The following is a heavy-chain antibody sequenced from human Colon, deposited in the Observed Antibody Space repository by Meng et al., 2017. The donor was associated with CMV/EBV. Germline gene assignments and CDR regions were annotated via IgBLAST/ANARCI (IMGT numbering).Heavy chain of an antibody. CDR1: GYTFSGYY. D-gene: IGHD6-13*01. J-gene: IGHJ5*02. CDR2: IDPSSGGT. CDR3: ARYTASHGTSGFDP. V-gene: IGHV1-2*02. Sequence: ASGYTFSGYYMHWVRRAPGQGLEWMGWIDPSSGGTNYAQKFRGRVTMTRDTSISTAYMELSRLRSDDTAMYYCARYTASHGTSGFDPWGQGTLVTVSS.